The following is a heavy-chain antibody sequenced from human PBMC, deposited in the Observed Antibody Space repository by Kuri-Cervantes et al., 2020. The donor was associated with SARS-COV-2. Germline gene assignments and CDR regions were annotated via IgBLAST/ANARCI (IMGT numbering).Heavy chain of an antibody. D-gene: IGHD3-10*01. J-gene: IGHJ3*02. V-gene: IGHV3-74*01. CDR2: INSDGSST. CDR1: GFTFSNYA. Sequence: GESLKISCAVSGFTFSNYAMTWVRQAPGKGLVWVSRINSDGSSTSYADSVKGRFTISRDNAKNTLYLQMNSLRAEDTAVYYCARDPGRGDAFDIWGQGTMVTVSS. CDR3: ARDPGRGDAFDI.